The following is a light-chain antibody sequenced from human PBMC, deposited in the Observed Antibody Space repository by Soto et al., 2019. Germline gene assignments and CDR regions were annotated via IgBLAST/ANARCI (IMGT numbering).Light chain of an antibody. CDR1: NNDIGVYAF. J-gene: IGLJ1*01. V-gene: IGLV2-8*01. Sequence: QSALTQPPSASGSPGQSVTISCTGTNNDIGVYAFVSWYQHHPGKAPRLIIYEVVQRPSGVPDRFSGSKSGNTASLTVSGLQAADEADYFCKSYAGSNTYVFGSGTKVTVL. CDR2: EVV. CDR3: KSYAGSNTYV.